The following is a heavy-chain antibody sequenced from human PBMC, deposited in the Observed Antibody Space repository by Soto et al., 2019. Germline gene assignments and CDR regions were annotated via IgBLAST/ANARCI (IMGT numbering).Heavy chain of an antibody. D-gene: IGHD3-10*01. V-gene: IGHV1-3*01. J-gene: IGHJ4*02. Sequence: GASVKVSCKASGYTFTSYAMHWVRQAPGQRREWMGWINAGNGNTKYSQKFQGRVTITRDTSASTAYMELSSLSSVTAADTAVYYCARYNYASGTYSYFDSWGQGTLVTVSS. CDR2: INAGNGNT. CDR3: ARYNYASGTYSYFDS. CDR1: GYTFTSYA.